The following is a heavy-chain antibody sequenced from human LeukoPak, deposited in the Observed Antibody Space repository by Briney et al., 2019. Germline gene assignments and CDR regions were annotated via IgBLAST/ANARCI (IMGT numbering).Heavy chain of an antibody. J-gene: IGHJ4*02. D-gene: IGHD6-6*01. Sequence: GGSLRLSCAASGFTFSSYAMHWVRQAPAKGLEWVAVISYDGSNKYYADSVKGRFTISRDNSENTLYLQMNSLRAEDTAVYYCARAARGFDYWGQGTLVTVSS. CDR2: ISYDGSNK. CDR1: GFTFSSYA. V-gene: IGHV3-30*01. CDR3: ARAARGFDY.